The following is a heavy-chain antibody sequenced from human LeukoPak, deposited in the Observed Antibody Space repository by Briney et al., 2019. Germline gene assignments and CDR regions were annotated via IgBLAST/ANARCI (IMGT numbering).Heavy chain of an antibody. CDR1: GFTFSSYA. D-gene: IGHD2-8*01. Sequence: GGSLRLSCAASGFTFSSYAMSWVRQAPGKGLEWVSAISGSGGSTYYADSVKGRFTISRHDSRDTLYLQMNSLRVEDTAVYYCARDLSGVNXFDYWGQGTLVTVSS. CDR2: ISGSGGST. V-gene: IGHV3-23*01. CDR3: ARDLSGVNXFDY. J-gene: IGHJ4*02.